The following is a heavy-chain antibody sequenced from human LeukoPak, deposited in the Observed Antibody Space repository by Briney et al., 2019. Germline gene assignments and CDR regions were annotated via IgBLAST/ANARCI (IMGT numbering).Heavy chain of an antibody. CDR2: IYYSGST. V-gene: IGHV4-39*07. J-gene: IGHJ5*02. CDR1: GGSISSSSYY. D-gene: IGHD3-10*01. CDR3: ARDLNYYGSGSYYKDWFDP. Sequence: SETLSLTCTVSGGSISSSSYYWGWIRQPPGKGLEWIGSIYYSGSTYYNPSLKSRVTISVDTSKNQFSLKLSSVTAADTAVYYCARDLNYYGSGSYYKDWFDPWGQGTLVTVSS.